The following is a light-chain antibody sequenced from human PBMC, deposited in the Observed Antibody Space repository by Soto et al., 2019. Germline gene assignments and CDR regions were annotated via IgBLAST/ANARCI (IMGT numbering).Light chain of an antibody. J-gene: IGKJ2*01. CDR2: TTS. CDR3: QQTSSTPHT. V-gene: IGKV1-39*01. CDR1: QSIRTY. Sequence: DLQMTQSPSSLSASVGDRVAITCRASQSIRTYLNWYQQKPGKVPKLLIYTTSNLQSGVPSRFNGSGSGADFALTISSLQPEDFATYYCQQTSSTPHTFGQGTKLEI.